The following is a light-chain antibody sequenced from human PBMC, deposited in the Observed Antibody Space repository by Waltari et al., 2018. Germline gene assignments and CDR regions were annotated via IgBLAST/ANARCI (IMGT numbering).Light chain of an antibody. CDR1: SRYVGDFNP. CDR3: SSFTTSSTLL. CDR2: DVR. Sequence: QSALTQPASVSASPGASITISCPAPSRYVGDFNPVSWYQQHPGKAPKFMIYDVRNRPSGVSHRFSGSKSGNTASLTISGLQAEDEAVYYCSSFTTSSTLLFGGGTKLTVL. V-gene: IGLV2-14*03. J-gene: IGLJ2*01.